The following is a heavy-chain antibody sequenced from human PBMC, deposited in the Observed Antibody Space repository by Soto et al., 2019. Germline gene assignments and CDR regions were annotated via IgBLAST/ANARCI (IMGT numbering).Heavy chain of an antibody. V-gene: IGHV3-15*01. CDR2: IKSKTDGGTT. CDR3: TTAVVGSLDDAFDI. Sequence: GGSLRLSCAASGFTFSNAWMSWVRQAPGKGLEWVGRIKSKTDGGTTDYAAPVKGRFTISRDDSKNTLYLQMNSLKTEDTAVYYCTTAVVGSLDDAFDIWGQGTMVTVSS. CDR1: GFTFSNAW. D-gene: IGHD3-10*01. J-gene: IGHJ3*02.